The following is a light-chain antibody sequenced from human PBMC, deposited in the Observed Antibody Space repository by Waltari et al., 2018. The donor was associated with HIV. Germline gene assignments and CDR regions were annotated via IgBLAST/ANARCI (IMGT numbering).Light chain of an antibody. CDR3: SSYTGSTTLV. J-gene: IGLJ2*01. V-gene: IGLV2-14*03. Sequence: QSALTQPASVSGSPGRSITISCTGTSSDIGGYNYVPWYQQHPGKAPKLMIYEVSNRPSGVSSRFSGSKSGSTASLSISGLQAGDEAVYYCSSYTGSTTLVFGGGTRLTVL. CDR2: EVS. CDR1: SSDIGGYNY.